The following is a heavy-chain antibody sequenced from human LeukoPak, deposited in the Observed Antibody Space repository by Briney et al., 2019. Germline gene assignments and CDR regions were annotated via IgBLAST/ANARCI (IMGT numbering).Heavy chain of an antibody. CDR2: INAGNGNT. Sequence: GASVKVSCKASGYTFTSYAMHWERQAPGQRLEWMGWINAGNGNTKYSQKIQGRVTITRDTSASTAYMELSSLRSEDTAVYYCARVYCSSTSCYAGTFDYWGQGTLVTVSS. J-gene: IGHJ4*02. CDR1: GYTFTSYA. V-gene: IGHV1-3*01. D-gene: IGHD2-2*01. CDR3: ARVYCSSTSCYAGTFDY.